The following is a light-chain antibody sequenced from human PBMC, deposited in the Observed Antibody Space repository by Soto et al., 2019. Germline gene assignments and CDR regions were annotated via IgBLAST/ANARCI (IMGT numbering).Light chain of an antibody. CDR1: SSDVGGYSY. CDR2: EVS. J-gene: IGLJ1*01. V-gene: IGLV2-8*01. Sequence: QSVLTQPPSASGSPGQSVTISCTGTSSDVGGYSYVSWYQQHPGKAPKLMIYEVSKRPSGVPDRFSGSKSGNTASLTVSGLQAEDEADYYCSSYAGSNNLFVFGTGTKVTV. CDR3: SSYAGSNNLFV.